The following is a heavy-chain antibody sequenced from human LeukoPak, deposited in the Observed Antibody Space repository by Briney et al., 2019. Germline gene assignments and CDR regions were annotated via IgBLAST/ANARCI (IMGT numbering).Heavy chain of an antibody. V-gene: IGHV4-4*02. Sequence: SETLSLTCAVSGASISSGNRWSWVRQSPGRGLEWIGDVYHSGGTNYNPSLKSRVTISVDTSKNQFSLKLSSVTAADTAVYYCAAQWLPFDYWGQGTLVTVSS. J-gene: IGHJ4*02. CDR1: GASISSGNR. CDR2: VYHSGGT. D-gene: IGHD6-19*01. CDR3: AAQWLPFDY.